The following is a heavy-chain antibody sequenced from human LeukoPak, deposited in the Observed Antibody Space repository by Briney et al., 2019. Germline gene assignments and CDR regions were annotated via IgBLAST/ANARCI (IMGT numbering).Heavy chain of an antibody. V-gene: IGHV3-33*01. Sequence: PGRSLRLSCAASGFTFSSYGMHWVRQAPGKGLEWVAVIWHDGSNKYYADSVKGRFTISRDNSKNTLYLQMNSLRAEDTAVYYCARDPPHYDFWSGYLDRGAFDIWGQGTMVTVSS. CDR2: IWHDGSNK. J-gene: IGHJ3*02. D-gene: IGHD3-3*01. CDR3: ARDPPHYDFWSGYLDRGAFDI. CDR1: GFTFSSYG.